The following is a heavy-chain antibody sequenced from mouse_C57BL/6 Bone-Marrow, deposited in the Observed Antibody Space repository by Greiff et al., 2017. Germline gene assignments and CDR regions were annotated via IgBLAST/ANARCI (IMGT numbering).Heavy chain of an antibody. V-gene: IGHV5-6*01. J-gene: IGHJ4*01. CDR1: GFTFSSYG. D-gene: IGHD1-1*01. Sequence: EVQLVESGGDLVKPGGSLKLSCAASGFTFSSYGMSWVRQTPDKRLEWVATISSGGSYTYYPDSVKGQFTFTRDNAKNTLYLQMGRLKSKDTAMYYCARRTAVVADYAMDYWGQGTSVTVSS. CDR3: ARRTAVVADYAMDY. CDR2: ISSGGSYT.